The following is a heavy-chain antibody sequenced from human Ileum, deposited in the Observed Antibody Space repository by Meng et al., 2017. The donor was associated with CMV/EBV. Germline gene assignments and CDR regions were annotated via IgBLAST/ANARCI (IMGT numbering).Heavy chain of an antibody. CDR3: ARDLGPKHDYNWRAFDI. D-gene: IGHD5-24*01. CDR2: IYTSGTT. Sequence: GESLKISCAMSGFTFNNFAMSWVRQAPGKRLEWVSVIYTSGTTYYTESVNGRFTISRDGSKNMVYLQMNSLRPEDTAMYYCARDLGPKHDYNWRAFDIWGQGTMVTVSS. CDR1: GFTFNNFA. J-gene: IGHJ3*02. V-gene: IGHV3-66*03.